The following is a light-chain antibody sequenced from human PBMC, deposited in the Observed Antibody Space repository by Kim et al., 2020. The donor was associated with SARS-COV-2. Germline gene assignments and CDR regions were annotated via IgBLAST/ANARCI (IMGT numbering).Light chain of an antibody. CDR3: QAWDSSHWV. J-gene: IGLJ3*02. Sequence: SYELTQPPSVSVSPGQTASITCSGDKLGDKNAYWYQQKPGQSPVLVIYQDTKRPSGIPELFSGSNSGNTATLTISGTQAMDEADYYCQAWDSSHWVFGGG. CDR1: KLGDKN. CDR2: QDT. V-gene: IGLV3-1*01.